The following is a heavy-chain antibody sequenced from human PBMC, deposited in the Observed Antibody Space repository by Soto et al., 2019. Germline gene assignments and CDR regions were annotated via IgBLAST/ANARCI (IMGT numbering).Heavy chain of an antibody. Sequence: PGESLKISCEASGYSFTNYWINWVRQMPGKGLEWMGRIDPTDSHPNYSPSFQGHVTVSVDRSISTAYLQWSSLKASDSAVYYCARGGTTLPLDVWGQGXTVTVS. J-gene: IGHJ6*02. D-gene: IGHD2-2*01. CDR1: GYSFTNYW. V-gene: IGHV5-10-1*01. CDR2: IDPTDSHP. CDR3: ARGGTTLPLDV.